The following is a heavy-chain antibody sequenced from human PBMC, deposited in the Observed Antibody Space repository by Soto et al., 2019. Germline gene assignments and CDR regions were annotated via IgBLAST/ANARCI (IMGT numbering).Heavy chain of an antibody. CDR1: GGTFSSYA. J-gene: IGHJ4*02. CDR3: ARGGYCSSTSCYPRAGRYYFDY. V-gene: IGHV1-69*13. CDR2: IIPIFGTA. D-gene: IGHD2-2*01. Sequence: SVKFSCKASGGTFSSYAISWVRQAPGQGLEWMGGIIPIFGTANYAQKFQGRVTITADESTSTAYMELSSLRSEDTAVYYCARGGYCSSTSCYPRAGRYYFDYWGQGTLVTVSS.